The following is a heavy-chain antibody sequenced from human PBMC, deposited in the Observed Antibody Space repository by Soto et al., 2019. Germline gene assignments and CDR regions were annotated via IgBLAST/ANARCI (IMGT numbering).Heavy chain of an antibody. J-gene: IGHJ4*02. Sequence: GASVKVSCKASGYTFTSYGISWVRQAPGQGXEWMGWISAYNGNTNYAQKLQGRVTMTTDTSTSTAYMELRSLRSDDTAVYYCAREAMDSSGWYREYYFDYWGQGTLVTVSS. CDR3: AREAMDSSGWYREYYFDY. CDR1: GYTFTSYG. CDR2: ISAYNGNT. V-gene: IGHV1-18*04. D-gene: IGHD6-19*01.